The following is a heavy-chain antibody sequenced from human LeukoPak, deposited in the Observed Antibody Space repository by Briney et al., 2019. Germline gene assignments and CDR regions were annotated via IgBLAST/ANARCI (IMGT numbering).Heavy chain of an antibody. CDR3: AKHNTEAFDI. V-gene: IGHV3-7*05. CDR2: IRQDGGEK. D-gene: IGHD1-14*01. Sequence: GGSLRLSCVDSGFTFSSNWLSWVRQPPGKGLEWVAIIRQDGGEKYYLDSVKGRFTISRDNAKNSPYLQMNSLRAEDTAVYYCAKHNTEAFDIWGQGTMVTVSS. J-gene: IGHJ3*02. CDR1: GFTFSSNW.